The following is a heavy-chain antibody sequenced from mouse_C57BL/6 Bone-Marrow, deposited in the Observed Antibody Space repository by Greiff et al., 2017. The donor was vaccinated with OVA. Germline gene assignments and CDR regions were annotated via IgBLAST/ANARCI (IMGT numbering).Heavy chain of an antibody. J-gene: IGHJ4*01. CDR1: GFTFSDYY. CDR2: ISNGGGST. Sequence: EVKLVESGGGLVQPGGSLKLSCAASGFTFSDYYMYWVRQTPEKRLEWVAYISNGGGSTYYPDTVKGRFTISRDNAKNTLYLQMSRLKSEDTAMYYCARQWVYYGNYAMDYWGQGTSVTVSS. D-gene: IGHD2-1*01. CDR3: ARQWVYYGNYAMDY. V-gene: IGHV5-12*01.